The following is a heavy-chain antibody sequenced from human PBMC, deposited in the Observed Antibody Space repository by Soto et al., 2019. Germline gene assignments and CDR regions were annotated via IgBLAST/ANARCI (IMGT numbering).Heavy chain of an antibody. D-gene: IGHD3-22*01. Sequence: SETLSLTCTVSGASVTSDDYYWSWIRQPPGKGLEWIGYIYHSGSTYYNPSLKSRVSISIDTSQNQFSLKLTSLTAADTAVYYCARDPIFYYAGSSYGGSYFDYWGQGSRVTVSS. V-gene: IGHV4-30-4*01. CDR2: IYHSGST. CDR1: GASVTSDDYY. J-gene: IGHJ4*02. CDR3: ARDPIFYYAGSSYGGSYFDY.